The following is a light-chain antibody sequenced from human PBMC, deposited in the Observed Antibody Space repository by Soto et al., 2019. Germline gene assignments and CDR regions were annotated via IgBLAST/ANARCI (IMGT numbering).Light chain of an antibody. CDR1: QSVNSNF. Sequence: EIVLTQSPGTLSLSPGERATLSCRASQSVNSNFLAWYQQKLGQAPRLLIYGASSRATGIPDRISGSGSGTDFTLTISRLEPEDFAVYYCQQYGSSLYTFGQGTKLEIK. J-gene: IGKJ2*01. CDR3: QQYGSSLYT. CDR2: GAS. V-gene: IGKV3-20*01.